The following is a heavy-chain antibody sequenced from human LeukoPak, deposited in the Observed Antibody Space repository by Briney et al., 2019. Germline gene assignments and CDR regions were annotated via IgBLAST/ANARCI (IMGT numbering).Heavy chain of an antibody. CDR2: ISVSGGST. CDR1: GFTFSSYA. V-gene: IGHV3-23*01. J-gene: IGHJ4*02. CDR3: AKQYFDWLPYFDY. Sequence: GGSLSLSCAASGFTFSSYAMSWVRQAPGKGLEWVSTISVSGGSTYYADSVKGRFTISRDNSKNTLYLQMNSLRAEDTAVYYCAKQYFDWLPYFDYWGQGTLVTVSS. D-gene: IGHD3-9*01.